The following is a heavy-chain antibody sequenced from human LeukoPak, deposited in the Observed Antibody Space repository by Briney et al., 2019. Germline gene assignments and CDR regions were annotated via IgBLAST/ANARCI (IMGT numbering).Heavy chain of an antibody. V-gene: IGHV4-59*01. CDR2: IYYSGST. D-gene: IGHD6-19*01. CDR3: ATGGYSSGWQRFDY. Sequence: SETLSLTCTVSGGSISSYYWSWIRQPPGKGLEWIGYIYYSGSTNYNPSLKSRVTISVDTSKNQFSLKLSSVTAADTAVYYCATGGYSSGWQRFDYWGQGTLVTVSS. CDR1: GGSISSYY. J-gene: IGHJ4*02.